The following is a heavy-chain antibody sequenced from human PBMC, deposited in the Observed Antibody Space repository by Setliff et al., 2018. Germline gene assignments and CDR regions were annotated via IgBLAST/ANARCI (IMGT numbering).Heavy chain of an antibody. Sequence: SETLSLTCTVSGGSISSHYWSWIRQPPGKGLEWIGSIYYSGSTNYNPSLKSRVTISVDTSKNQFSLKLSSVTAADTAVYYCARGRGPSGYWGQGTLVTVSS. V-gene: IGHV4-59*11. CDR3: ARGRGPSGY. J-gene: IGHJ4*02. CDR1: GGSISSHY. D-gene: IGHD3-10*01. CDR2: IYYSGST.